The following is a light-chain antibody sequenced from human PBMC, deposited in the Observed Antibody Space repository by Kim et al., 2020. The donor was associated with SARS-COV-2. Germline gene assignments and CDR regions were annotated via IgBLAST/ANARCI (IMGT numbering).Light chain of an antibody. Sequence: LSPGEGATLSCRASQSVSSSYLAWYQQKPGQAPRLLIYGASSRATGIPDRFSGSGSGTDFTLTISRLEPEDFAVYYCQQYGSSLYTFGQGTKLEI. CDR3: QQYGSSLYT. CDR2: GAS. V-gene: IGKV3-20*01. CDR1: QSVSSSY. J-gene: IGKJ2*01.